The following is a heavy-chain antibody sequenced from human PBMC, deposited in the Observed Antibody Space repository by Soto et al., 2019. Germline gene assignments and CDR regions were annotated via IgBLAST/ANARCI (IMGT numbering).Heavy chain of an antibody. D-gene: IGHD3-9*01. Sequence: QVQLQESGPGLVKPSGTLSLTCAVSSGSISSSNWRSWVRQPPGKGLEWIGEIYHSGSTNYNPSLKSRVTISVDKSKNQFSLKLSSVTAADTAVYYCATWYYDILKGYMDVWGKGTTVTVSS. J-gene: IGHJ6*03. CDR2: IYHSGST. CDR3: ATWYYDILKGYMDV. V-gene: IGHV4-4*02. CDR1: SGSISSSNW.